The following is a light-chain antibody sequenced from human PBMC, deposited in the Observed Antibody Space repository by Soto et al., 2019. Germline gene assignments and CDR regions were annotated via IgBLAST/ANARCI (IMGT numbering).Light chain of an antibody. CDR3: SSYTITSTYV. CDR1: SSDVGGYNY. CDR2: DVS. V-gene: IGLV2-14*01. J-gene: IGLJ1*01. Sequence: QSALTQPASVSGSLGQSVTIPCTGTSSDVGGYNYVSWYQQYPGNAPKLIIYDVSNRPSGVSNRFSGSKSGNTASLTISGLQAEDEAEYHCSSYTITSTYVFGAGTKLTVL.